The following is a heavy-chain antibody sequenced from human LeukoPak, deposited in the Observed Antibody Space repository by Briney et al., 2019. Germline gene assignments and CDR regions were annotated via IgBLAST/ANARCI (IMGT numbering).Heavy chain of an antibody. J-gene: IGHJ4*02. CDR1: GYTFTGYY. V-gene: IGHV1-2*02. CDR3: ARSPYYGVGANLFDY. Sequence: GASVKVSCKASGYTFTGYYMHWVRQAPGQGLEWMGWINPNSGGTNYAQKFQGRVTMTRDTSISTAYMGLSRLRSDDTAVYYCARSPYYGVGANLFDYWGQGTLVTVSS. D-gene: IGHD1-26*01. CDR2: INPNSGGT.